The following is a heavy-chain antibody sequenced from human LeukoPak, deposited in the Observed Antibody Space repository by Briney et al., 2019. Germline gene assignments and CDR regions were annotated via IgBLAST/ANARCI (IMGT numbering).Heavy chain of an antibody. J-gene: IGHJ4*02. V-gene: IGHV3-23*01. Sequence: PGGSLRLSCAASGFTFSSYAMSWVRQAPGKGLEWVSAISGSGGGTYYADSVKGRFTISRDNSKNTLYLQMNSLRAEDTAVYYCAKDRDSLYSSSWYFAHWGQGTLVTVSS. CDR2: ISGSGGGT. CDR3: AKDRDSLYSSSWYFAH. CDR1: GFTFSSYA. D-gene: IGHD6-13*01.